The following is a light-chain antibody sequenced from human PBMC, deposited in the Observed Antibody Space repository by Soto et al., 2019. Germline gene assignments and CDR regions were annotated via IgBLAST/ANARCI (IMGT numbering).Light chain of an antibody. CDR2: YDS. V-gene: IGLV3-21*04. CDR1: NIGSKS. CDR3: QVWDSSNV. Sequence: SYELTQPPSVSVAPGKTARITCGGNNIGSKSVHWYSQKPGQAPVLVIYYDSDRPSGIPERFSGSNSGNTATLTISRVEAGDEADYYCQVWDSSNVFGTGTKLTVL. J-gene: IGLJ1*01.